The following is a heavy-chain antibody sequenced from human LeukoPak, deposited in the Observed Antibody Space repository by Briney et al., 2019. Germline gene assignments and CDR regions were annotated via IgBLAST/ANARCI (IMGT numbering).Heavy chain of an antibody. CDR2: INPSGGST. D-gene: IGHD5-12*01. J-gene: IGHJ4*02. V-gene: IGHV1-46*01. CDR3: ARGLFGGYSGYDSERTLDY. CDR1: GYTFTSYY. Sequence: ASVKVSCKASGYTFTSYYMHWVRQAPGRGLEWMGIINPSGGSTSYAQKFQGRVTMTRDMSTSTVYMELSSLRSEDTAVYYCARGLFGGYSGYDSERTLDYWGQRTLVTVSS.